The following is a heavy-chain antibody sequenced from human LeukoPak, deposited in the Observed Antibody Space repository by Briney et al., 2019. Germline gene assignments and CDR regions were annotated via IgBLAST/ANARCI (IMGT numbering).Heavy chain of an antibody. D-gene: IGHD3-9*01. CDR2: ISSNGGST. Sequence: PGGSLRLSCAASGFTFSSYAMHWVRQAPGKGLEYVSAISSNGGSTYYANSVKGRFTISRDNSKNTLYLQMGSLRAEDMAVYYCARASRYFDWSYFDYWGQGTLVTVSS. J-gene: IGHJ4*02. V-gene: IGHV3-64*01. CDR3: ARASRYFDWSYFDY. CDR1: GFTFSSYA.